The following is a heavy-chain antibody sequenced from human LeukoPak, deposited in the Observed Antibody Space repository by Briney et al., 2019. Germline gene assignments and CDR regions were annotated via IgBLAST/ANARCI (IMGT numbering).Heavy chain of an antibody. J-gene: IGHJ6*03. D-gene: IGHD2-15*01. CDR1: GFTFSTYG. V-gene: IGHV3-23*01. CDR2: ISSTGGTT. CDR3: AKNGDRGAYCTGGTCYPYFYYYMDV. Sequence: GGSLRLSCAASGFTFSTYGMSWVRQAPGKGLEWVSSISSTGGTTYYADSVKGRFTISRDNSKNTLYLQMNSLRAEDTAIYYCAKNGDRGAYCTGGTCYPYFYYYMDVWGKGTTVTI.